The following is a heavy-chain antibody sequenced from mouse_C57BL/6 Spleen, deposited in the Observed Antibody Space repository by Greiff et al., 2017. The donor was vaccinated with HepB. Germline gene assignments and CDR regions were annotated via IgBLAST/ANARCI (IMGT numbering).Heavy chain of an antibody. CDR2: IYPGSGNT. Sequence: VQLQQSGPELVKPGASVKISCKASGYSFTSYYIHWVKQRPGQGLEWIGWIYPGSGNTKYNEKFKGKATLTADTSSSTAYMQLSSLTSEDSAVYYCARGGYSNYPFAYWGQGTLVTVSA. J-gene: IGHJ3*01. CDR3: ARGGYSNYPFAY. CDR1: GYSFTSYY. D-gene: IGHD2-5*01. V-gene: IGHV1-66*01.